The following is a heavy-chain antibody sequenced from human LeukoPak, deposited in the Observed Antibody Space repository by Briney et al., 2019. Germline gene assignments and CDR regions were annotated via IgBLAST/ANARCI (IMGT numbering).Heavy chain of an antibody. V-gene: IGHV1-58*02. D-gene: IGHD3-3*01. CDR2: IVVVSGNT. J-gene: IGHJ1*01. Sequence: ASVKVSCKASGFPFRSSAMQWVRQARGQRLEWIGWIVVVSGNTNYAQKFQDRVTITRDMSTSTAYMELSSLRSEDTAMYYCATKPYSNGYYDRSPLEYWGQGTLVTVSS. CDR3: ATKPYSNGYYDRSPLEY. CDR1: GFPFRSSA.